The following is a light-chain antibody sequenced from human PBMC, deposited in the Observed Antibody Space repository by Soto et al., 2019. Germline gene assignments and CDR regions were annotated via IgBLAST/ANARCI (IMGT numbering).Light chain of an antibody. J-gene: IGLJ1*01. Sequence: QSALTQPPSASGSPGQSLTISCTGTSSDVGFYNFVSWYQQRPGKAPKLVIYEVTKRPSGVPDRFSGSKSGSTASLTVSGLQADDEADYYCASYAGTKLCVFGSGTRSPS. CDR1: SSDVGFYNF. CDR3: ASYAGTKLCV. V-gene: IGLV2-8*01. CDR2: EVT.